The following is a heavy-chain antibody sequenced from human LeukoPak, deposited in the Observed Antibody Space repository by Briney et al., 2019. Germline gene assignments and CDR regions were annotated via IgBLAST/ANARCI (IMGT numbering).Heavy chain of an antibody. V-gene: IGHV3-30*18. CDR3: ANLLGSGYYA. CDR2: ISYDGSNK. D-gene: IGHD3-22*01. CDR1: GFTFSSHA. J-gene: IGHJ5*02. Sequence: GGSLRLSCAASGFTFSSHAMSWARQAPGKGLEWVAVISYDGSNKYYADSVKGRFTISRDNSKNTLYLQMNSLRAEDTAVYYCANLLGSGYYAWGQGTLVTVSS.